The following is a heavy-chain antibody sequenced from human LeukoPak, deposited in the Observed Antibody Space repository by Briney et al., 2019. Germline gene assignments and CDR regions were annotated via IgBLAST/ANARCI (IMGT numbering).Heavy chain of an antibody. J-gene: IGHJ4*02. CDR2: IYHSGST. D-gene: IGHD3-22*01. Sequence: NTSETLSLTCAVSGGSISSSNWWSWIRQPPGKGLEWIGSIYHSGSTYYNPSLKSRVTISVDTSKNQFSLKLSSVTAADTAVYYCARDSSGYSPGYWGQGTLVTVSS. V-gene: IGHV4-38-2*02. CDR1: GGSISSSNW. CDR3: ARDSSGYSPGY.